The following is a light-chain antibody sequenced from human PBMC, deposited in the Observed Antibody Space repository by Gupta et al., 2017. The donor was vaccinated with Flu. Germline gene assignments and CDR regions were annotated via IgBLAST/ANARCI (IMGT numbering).Light chain of an antibody. CDR3: SSYTNSYTFV. CDR1: GSDVGTYNR. J-gene: IGLJ1*01. CDR2: EVS. V-gene: IGLV2-18*02. Sequence: QSALTQPPSVSGSPGQSVTISCTGTGSDVGTYNRVSWYRQPPGTAPKLIIYEVSNRPSGVPDRFSGSKSGNTASLTXSXLQGEDXADYYCSSYTNSYTFVFGTGTKVTVL.